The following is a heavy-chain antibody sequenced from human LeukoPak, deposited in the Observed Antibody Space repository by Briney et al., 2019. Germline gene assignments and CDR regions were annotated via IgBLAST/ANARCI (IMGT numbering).Heavy chain of an antibody. CDR3: ARTHLTYSYGPFGY. Sequence: GRSLRLSCAASGFTFSSYAMHWVRQAPGKGLEWVAVISYDGSNKYYADSVKGRFTISRDNSKNTLYLQMNSLRAVDTAVYYCARTHLTYSYGPFGYWGQGTLVTVSS. CDR1: GFTFSSYA. V-gene: IGHV3-30-3*01. D-gene: IGHD5-18*01. J-gene: IGHJ4*02. CDR2: ISYDGSNK.